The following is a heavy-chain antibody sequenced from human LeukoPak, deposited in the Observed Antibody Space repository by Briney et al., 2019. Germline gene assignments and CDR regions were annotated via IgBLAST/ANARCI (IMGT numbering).Heavy chain of an antibody. D-gene: IGHD4-17*01. CDR1: GGSISNINW. V-gene: IGHV4-4*02. J-gene: IGHJ3*02. Sequence: SETLSLTCGVSGGSISNINWWCWVRQPPGKGVEGIGEIYHSGSTHCNPSLKSRVTISVDKSKNQFSLKLTSVNAADTAVYYCARVPVTTGAFDIWGQGTMVTVCS. CDR2: IYHSGST. CDR3: ARVPVTTGAFDI.